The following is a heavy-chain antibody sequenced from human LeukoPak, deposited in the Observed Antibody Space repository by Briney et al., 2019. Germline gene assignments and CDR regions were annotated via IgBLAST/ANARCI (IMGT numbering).Heavy chain of an antibody. V-gene: IGHV3-33*01. J-gene: IGHJ4*02. Sequence: GGSLRLSCAGSGFTFGGYGMHWFRQTPGKGLEWVAVIAYDGSRAFYADSVKGRFTISRDNSKNTMSVRMDDLRAEDTAVYYCTRYNNDHFDYWGQGTLVTVSS. D-gene: IGHD1-14*01. CDR2: IAYDGSRA. CDR3: TRYNNDHFDY. CDR1: GFTFGGYG.